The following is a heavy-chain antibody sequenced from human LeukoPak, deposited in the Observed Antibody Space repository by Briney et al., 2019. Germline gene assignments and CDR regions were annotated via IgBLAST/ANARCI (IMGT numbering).Heavy chain of an antibody. J-gene: IGHJ3*01. CDR3: AIGQGVITWGGADVYDV. CDR2: FSPYNGDT. Sequence: ASVKVSCKASGNTFTTYDFNWVRQAPGQRPEWMGWFSPYNGDTKHAPKLKGRVTLTVDTLTSTAYMELRTLISDDTATYYCAIGQGVITWGGADVYDVWGQGTTVIVS. D-gene: IGHD3-16*01. CDR1: GNTFTTYD. V-gene: IGHV1-18*01.